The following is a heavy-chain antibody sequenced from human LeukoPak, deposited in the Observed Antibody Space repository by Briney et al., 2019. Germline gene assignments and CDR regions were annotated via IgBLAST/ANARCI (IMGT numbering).Heavy chain of an antibody. CDR1: GYTINDNYY. J-gene: IGHJ4*02. CDR3: ARAKGFGLIIV. V-gene: IGHV4-38-2*01. Sequence: PSGTLSLTCGVSGYTINDNYYWGWVRQSPGKGLEWIGSMYHSGTTYCNPSLKSRVTISVDTSKNQFSLKLTSVTAADTAVYYCARAKGFGLIIVWGQGTLVTVSS. CDR2: MYHSGTT. D-gene: IGHD3-3*01.